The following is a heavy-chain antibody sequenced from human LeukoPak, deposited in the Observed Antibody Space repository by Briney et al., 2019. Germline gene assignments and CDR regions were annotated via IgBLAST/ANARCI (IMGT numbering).Heavy chain of an antibody. Sequence: SETLSLTCTVSGGSISSYYWSWIRQPPGKGLEWIGYIYYSGNTNYNPSLKSRVTISVDTSKNQFSLKLSSVTAADTAVYYCARGLLNYDFWSGFDPWGQGTLVTVSS. D-gene: IGHD3-3*01. CDR3: ARGLLNYDFWSGFDP. V-gene: IGHV4-59*01. CDR1: GGSISSYY. J-gene: IGHJ5*02. CDR2: IYYSGNT.